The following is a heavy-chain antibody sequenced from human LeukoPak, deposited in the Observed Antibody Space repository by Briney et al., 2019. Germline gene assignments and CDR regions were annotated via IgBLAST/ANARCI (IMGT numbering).Heavy chain of an antibody. CDR2: FDPEDGET. CDR1: GYTLTELS. D-gene: IGHD6-19*01. Sequence: GASVKVSCKVSGYTLTELSMHWVRQAPGKGLEWMGGFDPEDGETIYAQKFQGRVTMTEDTSTDTAYMELSSLRSEDTAVYYCATAVAGLYYFDYWGQGTLVTVSS. V-gene: IGHV1-24*01. J-gene: IGHJ4*02. CDR3: ATAVAGLYYFDY.